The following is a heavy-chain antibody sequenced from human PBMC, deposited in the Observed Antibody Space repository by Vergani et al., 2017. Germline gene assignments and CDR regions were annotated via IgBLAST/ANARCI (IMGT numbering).Heavy chain of an antibody. CDR2: IYYSGST. V-gene: IGHV4-39*07. J-gene: IGHJ1*01. Sequence: QLQLQESGPGLVKPSETLSLTCTVSGGSISSSSYYWGWIRQPPGKGLEWIGSIYYSGSTYYNPSLKSRVTISVDTSNNQFSLKLSSVTSADTAVYYCARLAPYCCCDCIHWGQGTLVTVSS. CDR3: ARLAPYCCCDCIH. CDR1: GGSISSSSYY. D-gene: IGHD2-21*02.